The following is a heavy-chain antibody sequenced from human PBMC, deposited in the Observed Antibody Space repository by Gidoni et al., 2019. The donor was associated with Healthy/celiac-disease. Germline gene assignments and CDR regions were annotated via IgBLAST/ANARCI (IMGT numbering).Heavy chain of an antibody. J-gene: IGHJ4*02. D-gene: IGHD6-19*01. Sequence: EVQLVESGGDLVQPGRSLRLSCAASGFTFDDYAMHWVRQAPGKGLEWVSGISWNSGSIGYADSVKGRFTISRDNAKNSLYLQMNSLRAEDTALYYCATGSGLQNDYRGQGTLVTVSS. CDR3: ATGSGLQNDY. CDR2: ISWNSGSI. V-gene: IGHV3-9*01. CDR1: GFTFDDYA.